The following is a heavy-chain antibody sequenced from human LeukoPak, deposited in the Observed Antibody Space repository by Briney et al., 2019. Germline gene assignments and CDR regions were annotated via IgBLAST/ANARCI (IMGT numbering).Heavy chain of an antibody. Sequence: SETLSLTCTVSGGSISSYYWSWIRQHPGKGLEWIGYIYYSGSTNYNPSLKSRVTISVDTFKNQFSLKLSSVTAADTAVYYCARDTYGSGSYYNGPYYYGMDVWGQGTTVTVSS. V-gene: IGHV4-59*01. CDR3: ARDTYGSGSYYNGPYYYGMDV. CDR1: GGSISSYY. J-gene: IGHJ6*02. CDR2: IYYSGST. D-gene: IGHD3-10*01.